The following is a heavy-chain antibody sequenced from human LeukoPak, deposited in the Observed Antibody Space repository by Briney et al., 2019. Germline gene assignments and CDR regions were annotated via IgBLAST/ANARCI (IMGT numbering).Heavy chain of an antibody. J-gene: IGHJ4*02. CDR3: ARDKAGLTGAFDY. V-gene: IGHV3-48*04. CDR1: GFTLRNYG. D-gene: IGHD1-14*01. CDR2: ISSSGSTI. Sequence: PGGSLRLSCAASGFTLRNYGMNWVRQAPGKGLEWVSYISSSGSTIHYTDSVKGRFTISRDNTKNSLYLQMNSLRAEDTAVYYCARDKAGLTGAFDYWGQGTLVTVSS.